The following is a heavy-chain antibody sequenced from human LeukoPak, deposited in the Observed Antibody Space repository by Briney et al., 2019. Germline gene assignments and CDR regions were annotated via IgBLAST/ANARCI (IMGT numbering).Heavy chain of an antibody. CDR3: ARALTWGLHYFDY. Sequence: GGSLRLSCAASGFTFSNYWMHWVRQAPGKGLVWVSRINSDGSTTTYADSVKGRFTISRDNARNTLYLQMSSLRAEDTAVYYCARALTWGLHYFDYWGQGTLVTVSS. CDR1: GFTFSNYW. J-gene: IGHJ4*02. V-gene: IGHV3-74*01. CDR2: INSDGSTT. D-gene: IGHD3-16*01.